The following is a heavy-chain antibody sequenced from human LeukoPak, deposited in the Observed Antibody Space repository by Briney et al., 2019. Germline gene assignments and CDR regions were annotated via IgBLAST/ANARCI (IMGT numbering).Heavy chain of an antibody. J-gene: IGHJ3*02. CDR2: TNPNSGGT. CDR3: ARDRGSYFSDAFDI. V-gene: IGHV1-2*02. CDR1: GYTFTGYY. Sequence: ASVKVSCKASGYTFTGYYMHWVRQAPGQGLEWMGWTNPNSGGTNYAQKFQGRVTMTRDTSISTAYMELSRLRSDDTAVYYCARDRGSYFSDAFDIWGQGTMVTVSS. D-gene: IGHD1-26*01.